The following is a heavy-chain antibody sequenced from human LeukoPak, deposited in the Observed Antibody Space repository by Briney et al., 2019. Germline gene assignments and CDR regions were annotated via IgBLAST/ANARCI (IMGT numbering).Heavy chain of an antibody. CDR1: GFTFSSYS. Sequence: GGSLRLSCAASGFTFSSYSMNWVRQAPGKGLEWVSSISSSSSYIYYADSVKGRFTISRDNAKNSLYLQMNGLRAEDTAVYYCARRYCSGGSCYTDYWGQGTLVTVSS. V-gene: IGHV3-21*01. CDR3: ARRYCSGGSCYTDY. CDR2: ISSSSSYI. J-gene: IGHJ4*02. D-gene: IGHD2-15*01.